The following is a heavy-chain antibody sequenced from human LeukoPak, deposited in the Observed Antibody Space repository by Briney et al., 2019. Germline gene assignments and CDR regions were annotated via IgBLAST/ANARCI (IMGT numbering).Heavy chain of an antibody. CDR2: ISRTI. D-gene: IGHD3-16*01. CDR1: GFTFSDYY. J-gene: IGHJ3*02. Sequence: GGSLRLSCAASGFTFSDYYTGWIRQAPGKGLEWISYISRTIYYADSVKGRFTISRDNAKNSLYLQMNSLRAEDTAVYYCARRIWGADSQSHTFDIWGQGTMVTVSS. V-gene: IGHV3-11*01. CDR3: ARRIWGADSQSHTFDI.